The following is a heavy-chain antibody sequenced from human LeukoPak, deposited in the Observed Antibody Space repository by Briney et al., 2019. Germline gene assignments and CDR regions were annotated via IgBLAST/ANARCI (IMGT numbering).Heavy chain of an antibody. V-gene: IGHV4-4*07. CDR3: ARGGNYWDAFDI. CDR2: IYTSGTT. CDR1: GGSMSNYY. D-gene: IGHD1-26*01. J-gene: IGHJ3*02. Sequence: SETLSLTCTVSGGSMSNYYWSWIRQPAGKGLEWVGHIYTSGTTSYNPSLKSRVTMSVDTSNNRFSLKVTSVTAADAAVYFCARGGNYWDAFDIWGQGTMVTVSS.